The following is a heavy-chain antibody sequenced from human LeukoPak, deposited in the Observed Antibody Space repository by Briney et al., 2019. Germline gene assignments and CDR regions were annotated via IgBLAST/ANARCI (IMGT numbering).Heavy chain of an antibody. Sequence: SETLSLTCTVSGDSSSSGDYFWNWIRQPPGKGLEWIGYIYYSGSTYYNPSLKSRVSISVDTSKNQFSLKLSSVTAADTAVYYCARVMMYHIPKDWGQGTLVTVSS. V-gene: IGHV4-30-4*08. D-gene: IGHD2-8*01. J-gene: IGHJ4*02. CDR2: IYYSGST. CDR1: GDSSSSGDYF. CDR3: ARVMMYHIPKD.